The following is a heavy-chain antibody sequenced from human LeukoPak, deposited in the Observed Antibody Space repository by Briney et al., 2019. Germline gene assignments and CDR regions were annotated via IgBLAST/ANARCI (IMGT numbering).Heavy chain of an antibody. CDR1: GFSFSSYG. J-gene: IGHJ3*02. CDR2: ISGSGGST. Sequence: HPGGSLRLFCVASGFSFSSYGMNWVHQAPGKGLEWVSAISGSGGSTYYADSVKGRFTISRDNSKNTLYLQMNSLRAEDTAVYYCVLYGDYESPDGFDIWGQGTMVTVSS. D-gene: IGHD4-17*01. V-gene: IGHV3-23*01. CDR3: VLYGDYESPDGFDI.